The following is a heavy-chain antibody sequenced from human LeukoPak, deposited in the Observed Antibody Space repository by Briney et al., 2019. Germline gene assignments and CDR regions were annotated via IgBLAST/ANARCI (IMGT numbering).Heavy chain of an antibody. CDR3: ARGNYYGMDV. V-gene: IGHV3-74*01. CDR2: LNTDGSST. CDR1: GFTFSNYL. Sequence: PGGSLRLSCAASGFTFSNYLMHWARQAPGKGLVWVSRLNTDGSSTSYADSVRGRFTISRDNAKNTLYLQMNSLTAEDTAVYYCARGNYYGMDVWGQGTTVTVSS. J-gene: IGHJ6*02.